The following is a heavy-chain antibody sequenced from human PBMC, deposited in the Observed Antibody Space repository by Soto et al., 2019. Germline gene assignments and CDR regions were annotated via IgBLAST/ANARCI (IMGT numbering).Heavy chain of an antibody. D-gene: IGHD6-13*01. CDR3: ARYSNNWFQTEGMDV. CDR2: IDASGNT. Sequence: SETLSLTCTVSVDSITTYYWSWIRQPAGKGLEWIGRIDASGNTNYNPSLTSRVTMSIDTSKKQFSLKLTSVTAADTAIYYCARYSNNWFQTEGMDVWGQGTTVTVSS. V-gene: IGHV4-4*07. CDR1: VDSITTYY. J-gene: IGHJ6*02.